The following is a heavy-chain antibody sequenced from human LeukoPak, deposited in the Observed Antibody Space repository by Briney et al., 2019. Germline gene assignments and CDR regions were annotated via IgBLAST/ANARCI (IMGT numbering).Heavy chain of an antibody. Sequence: SETLSLTCAVYGGSFSDYYWSWIRQPPGKGLEWIGEINHSGSTNYTPPLKSRVTISVDTSKNQFSLKLSSVTAADTAVYYCARSRVTLYYFDYWGQGTLVTVSS. CDR2: INHSGST. V-gene: IGHV4-34*09. CDR3: ARSRVTLYYFDY. D-gene: IGHD2-21*02. J-gene: IGHJ4*02. CDR1: GGSFSDYY.